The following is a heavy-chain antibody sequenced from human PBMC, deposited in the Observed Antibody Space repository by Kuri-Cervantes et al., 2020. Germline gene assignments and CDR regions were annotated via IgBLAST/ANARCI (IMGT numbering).Heavy chain of an antibody. CDR1: GFTFSSYG. V-gene: IGHV3-30*02. CDR3: AKGYQRYYGSGI. D-gene: IGHD3-10*01. J-gene: IGHJ4*02. CDR2: IWYDGSNK. Sequence: GESLNISCAASGFTFSSYGMHWVRQAPGKGLEWVAVIWYDGSNKYYADSVKGRFTISRANSKNTQYLQMNSLRAEDTAVYYCAKGYQRYYGSGIWGQGTLVTVSS.